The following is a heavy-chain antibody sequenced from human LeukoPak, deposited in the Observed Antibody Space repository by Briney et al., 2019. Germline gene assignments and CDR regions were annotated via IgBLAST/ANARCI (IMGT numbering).Heavy chain of an antibody. Sequence: ASVKVSCKTSGYTFTDYYMHRVRQAPGQGLEWMGWINPDSGGTNNAQKFQGRVTTTRDTSISTVYMQLSGLRSDDTAVYYCARDYYDVGLGADALDIWGQGTMVTVSS. CDR2: INPDSGGT. CDR1: GYTFTDYY. D-gene: IGHD3-22*01. CDR3: ARDYYDVGLGADALDI. J-gene: IGHJ3*02. V-gene: IGHV1-2*02.